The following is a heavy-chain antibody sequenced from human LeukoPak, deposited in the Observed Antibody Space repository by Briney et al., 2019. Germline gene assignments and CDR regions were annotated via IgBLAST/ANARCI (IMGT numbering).Heavy chain of an antibody. J-gene: IGHJ5*02. CDR2: IYTSGST. Sequence: SETLSLTCTVSGGSISSYYWSWIRQPAGKGLEWIGRIYTSGSTNYNPSLKSRVTMSVDTSKNQFSLKLSSVTAADTAVYYCARVAADYYDSSGHLFRPSNWFDPWGQGTLVTVSS. CDR3: ARVAADYYDSSGHLFRPSNWFDP. CDR1: GGSISSYY. D-gene: IGHD3-22*01. V-gene: IGHV4-4*07.